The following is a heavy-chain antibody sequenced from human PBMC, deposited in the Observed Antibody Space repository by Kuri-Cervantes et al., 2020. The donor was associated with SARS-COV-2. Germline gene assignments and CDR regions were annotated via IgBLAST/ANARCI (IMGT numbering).Heavy chain of an antibody. V-gene: IGHV3-23*01. Sequence: GESLKISCAASGFTVSSNYMNWVRQAQGKGLEWVSAISGSGGSTYYADSVKGRFTISRDNSKNTLYLQMNSLRAEDTAVYYCTTVVSTIFGKTDYWGQGTLVTVSS. CDR1: GFTVSSNY. J-gene: IGHJ4*02. CDR3: TTVVSTIFGKTDY. D-gene: IGHD3-3*01. CDR2: ISGSGGST.